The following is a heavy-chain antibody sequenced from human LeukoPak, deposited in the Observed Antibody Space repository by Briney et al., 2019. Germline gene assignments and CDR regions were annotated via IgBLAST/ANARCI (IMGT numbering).Heavy chain of an antibody. J-gene: IGHJ4*02. CDR3: AKAKGNYPPYYFDY. D-gene: IGHD1-1*01. Sequence: GGSLRLSCAASGFTFSSYGMHWVRQAPGKGLEWVAVISYDGSNKYYADSVKGRFTISRDNSKNTLYLQMNSLRAEDTAVYYCAKAKGNYPPYYFDYWGQGTLVTVSS. CDR2: ISYDGSNK. CDR1: GFTFSSYG. V-gene: IGHV3-30*18.